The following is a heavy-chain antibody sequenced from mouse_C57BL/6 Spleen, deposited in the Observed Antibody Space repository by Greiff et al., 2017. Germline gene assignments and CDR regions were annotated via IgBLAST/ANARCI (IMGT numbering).Heavy chain of an antibody. CDR3: ARWGGWGGY. Sequence: QVQLKQPGAELVRPGSSVKLSCKASGYTFTSYWMHWVKQRPGHGLEWIGEILPGSGSTNYNEKFKGKATFTADTSSNTAYMQLSSLTTEDSAIYYCARWGGWGGYWGQGTTLTVSS. J-gene: IGHJ2*01. V-gene: IGHV1-9*01. D-gene: IGHD1-2*01. CDR2: ILPGSGST. CDR1: GYTFTSYW.